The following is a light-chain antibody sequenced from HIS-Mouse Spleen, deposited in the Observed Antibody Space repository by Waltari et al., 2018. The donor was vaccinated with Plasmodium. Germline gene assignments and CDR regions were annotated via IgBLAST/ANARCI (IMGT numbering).Light chain of an antibody. CDR1: QSVSSN. CDR2: GAF. J-gene: IGKJ3*01. V-gene: IGKV3-15*01. Sequence: EIMMTPSPATLSVSPRERATLSCRASQSVSSNLAWYQQKPGQSPRLLIYGAFTRATGIPARFSGSGSGTEFTLTISSLQSEDFAVYYCQQYNNWSFTFGPGTKVDIK. CDR3: QQYNNWSFT.